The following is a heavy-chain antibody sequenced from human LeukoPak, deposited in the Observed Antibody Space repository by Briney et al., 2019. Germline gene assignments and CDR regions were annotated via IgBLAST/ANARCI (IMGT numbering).Heavy chain of an antibody. CDR2: MNPNSGNA. V-gene: IGHV1-8*01. D-gene: IGHD3-10*01. CDR1: GYTFTNFD. Sequence: ASVKVSCKASGYTFTNFDINWVRQATGQGLEWMGWMNPNSGNAGNAQKFQGRVTITADKSTSTAYMELSSLRSEDTAVYYCARESGSGWSPNYYYYYYMDVWGKGTTVTVS. J-gene: IGHJ6*03. CDR3: ARESGSGWSPNYYYYYYMDV.